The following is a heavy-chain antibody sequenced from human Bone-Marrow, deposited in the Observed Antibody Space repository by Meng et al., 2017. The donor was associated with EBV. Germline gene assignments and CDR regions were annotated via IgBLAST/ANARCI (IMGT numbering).Heavy chain of an antibody. Sequence: QVQLWQSGAEVGEPGAAVEVPCKAFGYTFASYYMHWVRQAPGQGLGWRGRINPNSGGTNYAQKFQGRVTMTRDTSISTAYMELSRLRSDDTAVYYCARRVTMVRGVITNWFDPWGQGTLVTVSS. D-gene: IGHD3-10*01. CDR3: ARRVTMVRGVITNWFDP. J-gene: IGHJ5*02. V-gene: IGHV1-2*06. CDR2: INPNSGGT. CDR1: GYTFASYY.